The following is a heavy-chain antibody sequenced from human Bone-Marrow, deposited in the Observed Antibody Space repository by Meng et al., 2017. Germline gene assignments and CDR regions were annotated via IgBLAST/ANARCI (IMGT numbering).Heavy chain of an antibody. CDR3: ASSGVGATLPDY. CDR2: INASTGGT. D-gene: IGHD1-26*01. Sequence: ASVKVSCKACGYTFTDYYMHWVRQAPGQGLEWMGWINASTGGTNYAQKFQGRVTMTRDTSITTAYMELRSLRSDDTAVYYCASSGVGATLPDYWGQGTLVTVSS. J-gene: IGHJ4*02. V-gene: IGHV1-2*02. CDR1: GYTFTDYY.